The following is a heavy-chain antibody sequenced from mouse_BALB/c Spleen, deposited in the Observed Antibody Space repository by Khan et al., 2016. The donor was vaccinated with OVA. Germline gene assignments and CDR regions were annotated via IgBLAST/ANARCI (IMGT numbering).Heavy chain of an antibody. J-gene: IGHJ4*01. Sequence: DLVKPGASVKLSCKASGYTFTSYWINWIKQRPGQGLEWIGRIAPGSGSTSYNEMFKDKATLTVDKASSTAYIQVSSLSSEDSAVYFCARGNYYCNSAYAMDYWGQGTSLTVAS. CDR3: ARGNYYCNSAYAMDY. V-gene: IGHV1S41*01. D-gene: IGHD1-1*01. CDR1: GYTFTSYW. CDR2: IAPGSGST.